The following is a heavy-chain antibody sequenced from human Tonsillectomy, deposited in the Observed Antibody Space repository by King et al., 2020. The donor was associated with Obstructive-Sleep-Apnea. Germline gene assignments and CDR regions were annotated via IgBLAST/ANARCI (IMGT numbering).Heavy chain of an antibody. CDR1: GFTFSDYY. J-gene: IGHJ3*02. Sequence: QLVQSGGGLVKPGGSLRLSCAASGFTFSDYYMSWIRQAPGKGLEWVSYISSSSSYTNYADSVKGRFTISRDNAKNSLYLQMNSLRAEDTAVYYCARGGPYGDYPAGAFDIWGQGTMVTVSS. CDR2: ISSSSSYT. V-gene: IGHV3-11*06. D-gene: IGHD4-17*01. CDR3: ARGGPYGDYPAGAFDI.